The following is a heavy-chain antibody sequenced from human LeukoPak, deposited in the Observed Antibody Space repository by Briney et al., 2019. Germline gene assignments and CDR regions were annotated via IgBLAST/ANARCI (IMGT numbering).Heavy chain of an antibody. V-gene: IGHV4-31*03. CDR3: ARARGSSWEFDY. Sequence: SETLSLTCTVSGGSISSGGYYWSWIRQHPGKGLEWIGYIYYSGSTYYNPSLKSRVTISVDTSKNQFSLKLSSVTAADTAVYYCARARGSSWEFDYWGQGTLVTVSS. CDR2: IYYSGST. D-gene: IGHD6-13*01. CDR1: GGSISSGGYY. J-gene: IGHJ4*02.